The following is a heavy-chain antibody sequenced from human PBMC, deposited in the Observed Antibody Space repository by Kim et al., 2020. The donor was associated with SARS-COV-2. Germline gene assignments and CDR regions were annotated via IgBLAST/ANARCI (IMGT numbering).Heavy chain of an antibody. CDR3: ARDLIAAAGKTYYYGMDV. CDR1: GFTFSDYY. V-gene: IGHV3-11*01. CDR2: ISSSGSTI. Sequence: GGSLRLSCAASGFTFSDYYMSWIRQAPGKGLEWVSYISSSGSTIYYADSVKGRFTISRDNAKNSLYLQMKSLRAEDTAVYYCARDLIAAAGKTYYYGMDVWGQGTTVTVSS. D-gene: IGHD6-13*01. J-gene: IGHJ6*02.